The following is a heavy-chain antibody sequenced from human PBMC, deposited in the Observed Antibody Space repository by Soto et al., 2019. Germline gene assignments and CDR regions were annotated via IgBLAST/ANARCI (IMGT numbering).Heavy chain of an antibody. CDR3: AKNPGYNSGWYAIDY. Sequence: PGGSLRLSCAASGFTFSNYGMHWVRQAPGKGLEWVAVISYDGSNKYYADSVKGRFTISRDNSKNTLYLQMNILRVEDTAMYYCAKNPGYNSGWYAIDYWGQGT. CDR1: GFTFSNYG. D-gene: IGHD6-19*01. J-gene: IGHJ4*02. V-gene: IGHV3-30*18. CDR2: ISYDGSNK.